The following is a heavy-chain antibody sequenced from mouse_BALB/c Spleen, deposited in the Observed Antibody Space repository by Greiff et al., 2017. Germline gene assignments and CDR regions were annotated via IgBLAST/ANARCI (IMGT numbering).Heavy chain of an antibody. D-gene: IGHD2-4*01. J-gene: IGHJ4*01. Sequence: EVQLQQSGAELVKPGASVKLSCTASGFNIKDTYMHWVKQRPEQGLEWIGRIDPANGNTKYDPKFQGKATITADTSSNTAYLQLSSLTSEDTAVYYCARALYDYHGGDYWGQGTSVTVSS. V-gene: IGHV14-3*02. CDR1: GFNIKDTY. CDR3: ARALYDYHGGDY. CDR2: IDPANGNT.